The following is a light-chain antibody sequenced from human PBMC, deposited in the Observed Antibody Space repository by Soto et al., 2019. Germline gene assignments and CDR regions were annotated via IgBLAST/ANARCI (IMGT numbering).Light chain of an antibody. J-gene: IGKJ2*01. V-gene: IGKV3-20*01. CDR1: QTVSNNY. Sequence: EVVLTQSPGTLSLSPGERATLSCRASQTVSNNYLAWYQQKPGQAPRLLIFGSSDRATAIPDRFSGSVSGTDFTLTISRLEPEDFAVYYCQQYGSSPPYTVGQGTKLEIK. CDR2: GSS. CDR3: QQYGSSPPYT.